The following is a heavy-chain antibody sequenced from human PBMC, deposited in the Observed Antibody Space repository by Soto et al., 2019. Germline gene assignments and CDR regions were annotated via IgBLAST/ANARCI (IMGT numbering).Heavy chain of an antibody. Sequence: ASVKVSCKASGYTFTRYYMHWVRQAPGQGLEWMGIINPSGGSTSYAQKFQGRVTMTRDTSTSTVYMELSSLRSEDTAVYYCARADTIFGVVMSYYFDYWGQGTLVT. J-gene: IGHJ4*02. D-gene: IGHD3-3*01. V-gene: IGHV1-46*01. CDR3: ARADTIFGVVMSYYFDY. CDR2: INPSGGST. CDR1: GYTFTRYY.